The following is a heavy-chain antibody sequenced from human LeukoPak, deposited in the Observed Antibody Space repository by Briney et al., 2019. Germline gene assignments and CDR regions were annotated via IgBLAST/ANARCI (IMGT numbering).Heavy chain of an antibody. Sequence: PSETLSLTCAVYGGSFSDYYWSWIRQPPGKGLEWIGEINHSGSTNYNPSLKSRVTISVDTSKNQFSLKLSSVTAADTAVYYCARGVVDEPFGYWGQGTLVTVSS. V-gene: IGHV4-34*01. J-gene: IGHJ4*02. CDR3: ARGVVDEPFGY. CDR1: GGSFSDYY. D-gene: IGHD2-15*01. CDR2: INHSGST.